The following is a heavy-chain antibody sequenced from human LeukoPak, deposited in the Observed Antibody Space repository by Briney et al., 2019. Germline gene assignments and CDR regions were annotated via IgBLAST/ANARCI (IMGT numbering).Heavy chain of an antibody. CDR2: ISRSGGST. J-gene: IGHJ3*02. Sequence: SLTLSCAASGFHHDNYAMHWVRPAPGKGGEWVSAISRSGGSTYYADSVKGRFTISRDNSKNTLYLQMNSLRAEDTAVYYCAKDPAYYYDILTGYQAYDAFDIWGQGTMVTVSS. CDR3: AKDPAYYYDILTGYQAYDAFDI. CDR1: GFHHDNYA. D-gene: IGHD3-9*01. V-gene: IGHV3-23*01.